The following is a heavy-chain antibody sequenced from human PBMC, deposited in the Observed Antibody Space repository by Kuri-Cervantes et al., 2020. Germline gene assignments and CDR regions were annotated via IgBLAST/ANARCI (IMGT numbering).Heavy chain of an antibody. Sequence: SETLSLTCTVSGGSISSYYWSWIRQPPGRGLEWIGYIYYSGSTNYNPSLKSRVTISVDTSKNQFSLKLSSVTAADTAVYYCAYYHCSGGSCYFDYWGQGTLVTVSS. D-gene: IGHD2-15*01. V-gene: IGHV4-59*01. CDR1: GGSISSYY. CDR2: IYYSGST. J-gene: IGHJ4*02. CDR3: AYYHCSGGSCYFDY.